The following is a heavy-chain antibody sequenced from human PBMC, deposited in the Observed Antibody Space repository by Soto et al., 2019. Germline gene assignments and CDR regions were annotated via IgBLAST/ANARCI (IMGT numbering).Heavy chain of an antibody. Sequence: SETLSLTCAVYGGSFSGYYWSWIRQPPGKGLEWIGEINHSGSTNYNPSLKSRVTISVDTSKNQFSLKLSSVTAADTAVYYCARAEYYYYGMDVWGQGTTVTFSS. CDR2: INHSGST. J-gene: IGHJ6*02. CDR3: ARAEYYYYGMDV. V-gene: IGHV4-34*01. CDR1: GGSFSGYY.